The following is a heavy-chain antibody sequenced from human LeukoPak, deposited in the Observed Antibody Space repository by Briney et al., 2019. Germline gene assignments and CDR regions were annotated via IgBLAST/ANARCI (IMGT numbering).Heavy chain of an antibody. D-gene: IGHD2-2*02. Sequence: GSLRLSCAASGFTFSSYAMSWVRQAPGKGLEWVSAISGSGGSTYYADSVKGRLTISRDNSKNTLYLQMNSLRAEDTAVYYCAKGPTVVPAAIRGAFDIWGQGTMVTVSS. CDR1: GFTFSSYA. V-gene: IGHV3-23*01. J-gene: IGHJ3*02. CDR3: AKGPTVVPAAIRGAFDI. CDR2: ISGSGGST.